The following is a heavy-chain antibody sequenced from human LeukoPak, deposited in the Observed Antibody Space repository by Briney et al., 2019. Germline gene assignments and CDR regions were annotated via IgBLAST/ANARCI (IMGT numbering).Heavy chain of an antibody. V-gene: IGHV4-4*02. J-gene: IGHJ6*02. CDR2: IYHSGST. D-gene: IGHD3/OR15-3a*01. CDR3: ARRTQDYYYGMDV. CDR1: GGSISSSNW. Sequence: SETLSLTCAVSGGSISSSNWWSWVRQPPGKGLEWIGEIYHSGSTNYNPSLKSRVTISVDKSKNQSSLKLSSVTAADTAVYYCARRTQDYYYGMDVWGQGTTVTVSS.